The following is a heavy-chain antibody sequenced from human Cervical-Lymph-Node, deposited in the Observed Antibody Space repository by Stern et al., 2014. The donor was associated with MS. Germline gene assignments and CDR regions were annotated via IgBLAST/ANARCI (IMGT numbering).Heavy chain of an antibody. CDR3: ARDRIFSSGYYYFDK. CDR1: GGSITSGGHY. V-gene: IGHV4-31*03. D-gene: IGHD3-22*01. J-gene: IGHJ4*02. CDR2: IYYSGTT. Sequence: QLQLQESGPGLVKPSQTLSLTCTVSGGSITSGGHYWTWVRQHPGQGLEWIGNIYYSGTTNYNPSRKSRVTISVDTSENQFSLKLSSVTAADTAVYYCARDRIFSSGYYYFDKWGQGTLVTVSS.